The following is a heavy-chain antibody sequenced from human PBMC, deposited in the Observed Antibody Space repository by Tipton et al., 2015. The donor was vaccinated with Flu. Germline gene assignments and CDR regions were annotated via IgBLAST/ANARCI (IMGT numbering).Heavy chain of an antibody. Sequence: QLVQSGADVKKPGESLKISCKGSGFIFTNYWIAWVRQMPGQGLEWMGIIYPGDSDTRYSPSFQGQVTISADKSSDTAYLQWASLKASDPATYYCAKTGGISTPYYGLDVWGQGTTVTVSS. CDR1: GFIFTNYW. CDR3: AKTGGISTPYYGLDV. CDR2: IYPGDSDT. J-gene: IGHJ6*02. V-gene: IGHV5-51*01. D-gene: IGHD1-14*01.